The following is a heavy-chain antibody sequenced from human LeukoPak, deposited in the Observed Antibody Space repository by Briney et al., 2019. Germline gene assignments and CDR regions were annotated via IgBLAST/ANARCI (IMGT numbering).Heavy chain of an antibody. CDR3: ATAQYSGSWFDY. CDR2: IYYRGST. V-gene: IGHV4-59*01. Sequence: SETLSLTCTVSGGSISSYYWSWIRQPPGQGLEWIGYIYYRGSTNYNPSLKSRVTISVDTSKNQFSLKLSSVTAADTAVYYCATAQYSGSWFDYWGQGALVTVSS. D-gene: IGHD1-26*01. J-gene: IGHJ4*02. CDR1: GGSISSYY.